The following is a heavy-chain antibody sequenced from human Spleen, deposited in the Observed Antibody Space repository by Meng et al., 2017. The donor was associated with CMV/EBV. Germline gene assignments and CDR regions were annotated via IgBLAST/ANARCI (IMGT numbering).Heavy chain of an antibody. CDR3: ARFDIDVEGFYGMNV. CDR1: GGSISSYY. D-gene: IGHD5-12*01. V-gene: IGHV4-59*01. CDR2: IYYSGST. J-gene: IGHJ6*02. Sequence: GSLRLSCTVSGGSISSYYWNWIRQPPGKGLEWIGYIYYSGSTNYNPSLKSRVTISVDTSKNQFSLKLSSVTAADTAVYYCARFDIDVEGFYGMNVWGQGTTVTVSS.